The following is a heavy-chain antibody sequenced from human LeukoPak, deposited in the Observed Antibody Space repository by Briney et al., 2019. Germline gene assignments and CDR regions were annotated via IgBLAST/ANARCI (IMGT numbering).Heavy chain of an antibody. V-gene: IGHV3-23*01. CDR1: GFTFSSYA. CDR3: AKGPAMVRGVIDY. CDR2: ISGSGGNT. J-gene: IGHJ4*02. Sequence: PGGSLRLSCATSGFTFSSYAMSWVRQAPGKGLEWVSSISGSGGNTYYADSVKGRFTISRDYSKNTLYLQMNSLRTEETAVYYCAKGPAMVRGVIDYWGQGTLVTVSS. D-gene: IGHD3-10*01.